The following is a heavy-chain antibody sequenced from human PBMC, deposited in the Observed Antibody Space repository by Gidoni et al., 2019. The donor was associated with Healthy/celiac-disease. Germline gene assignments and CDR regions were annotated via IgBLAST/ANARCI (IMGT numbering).Heavy chain of an antibody. CDR2: INHSGST. J-gene: IGHJ4*02. Sequence: QVQLQQWGAGLLKPSETLSLTCAVYVGSFSGYYWSWIRQPPGKGLEWIGEINHSGSTNYNPSLKSRVTISVDTSKNQFSLKLSSVTAADTAVYYCARGRVGARLFDYWGQGTLVTVSS. V-gene: IGHV4-34*01. CDR3: ARGRVGARLFDY. CDR1: VGSFSGYY. D-gene: IGHD1-26*01.